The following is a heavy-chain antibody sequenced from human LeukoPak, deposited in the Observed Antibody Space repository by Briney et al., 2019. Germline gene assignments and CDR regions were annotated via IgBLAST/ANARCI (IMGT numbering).Heavy chain of an antibody. CDR2: ISGSASSVSST. Sequence: GGSLRLSCAASGFTFSNYAMSWVRQAPGKGLEWVSAISGSASSVSSTYHADSVQGRFTISRDNSKNTLYLQMNSLRAEDTAVYYCAGIAVAGGGQRTDYWGQGTLVTVSS. J-gene: IGHJ4*02. V-gene: IGHV3-23*01. D-gene: IGHD6-19*01. CDR1: GFTFSNYA. CDR3: AGIAVAGGGQRTDY.